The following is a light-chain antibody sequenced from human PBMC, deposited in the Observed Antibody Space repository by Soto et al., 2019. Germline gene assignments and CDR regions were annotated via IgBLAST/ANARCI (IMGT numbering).Light chain of an antibody. CDR3: SSYTSSSTLLDV. CDR1: SSDVGGYNY. CDR2: DVS. Sequence: QSALTQPASVSGSPGQSITISCTGTSSDVGGYNYVSWYQKNPGKAPKLMIYDVSNRPSGVSNRFSGSKSGNTASLTISGLQAEDEADYYCSSYTSSSTLLDVFGTGTKVTVL. J-gene: IGLJ1*01. V-gene: IGLV2-14*01.